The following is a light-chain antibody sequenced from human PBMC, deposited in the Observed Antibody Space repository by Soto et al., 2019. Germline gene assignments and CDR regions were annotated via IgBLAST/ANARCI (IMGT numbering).Light chain of an antibody. CDR1: ISRSKT. V-gene: IGLV3-21*02. Sequence: SYELTQPPSVSVAPGQTARITWGGIISRSKTVHWYQQRPGQAPVLVVYEDSHRPSGIPERFSCPNSRNTVTMTIRSVEAGDEDAYYCQVWDSSSDHVVFGGGRKVIVL. CDR3: QVWDSSSDHVV. J-gene: IGLJ2*01. CDR2: EDS.